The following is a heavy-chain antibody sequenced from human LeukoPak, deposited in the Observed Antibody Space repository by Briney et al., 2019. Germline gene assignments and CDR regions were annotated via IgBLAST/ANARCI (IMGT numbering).Heavy chain of an antibody. V-gene: IGHV3-30*18. CDR1: GFTFSSYG. CDR3: AKDLDYGGLYYYGMDV. D-gene: IGHD4-23*01. Sequence: TGGSLRLSCAASGFTFSSYGMHWVRQAPGKGLEWVAVISYDGSNKYYADSVKGRFTISRDNSKNTLYLQMNSLRAEDTAVYYCAKDLDYGGLYYYGMDVWGQGTTVTVSS. CDR2: ISYDGSNK. J-gene: IGHJ6*02.